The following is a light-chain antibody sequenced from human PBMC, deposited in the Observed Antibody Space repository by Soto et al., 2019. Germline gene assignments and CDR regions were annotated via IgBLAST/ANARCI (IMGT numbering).Light chain of an antibody. CDR3: QHYKSYSEA. V-gene: IGKV1-5*03. J-gene: IGKJ1*01. Sequence: DIQMTQSPSTLSGSVGDRVTITCRASQTISSWLAWYQQKPGKAPKLLIYKASTLKSGVPSRFSGSGSVTEFTLTISSLQPDDFATYYCQHYKSYSEAFGQGTKVDIK. CDR1: QTISSW. CDR2: KAS.